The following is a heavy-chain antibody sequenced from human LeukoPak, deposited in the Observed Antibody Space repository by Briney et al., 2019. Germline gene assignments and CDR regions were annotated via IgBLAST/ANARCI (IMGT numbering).Heavy chain of an antibody. CDR3: ARHPELYFFDY. CDR2: ISYSGST. CDR1: GDSISSSDYY. D-gene: IGHD3-10*01. Sequence: SETLSLTCTVSGDSISSSDYYWGWIRQPPGKGLGWIGTISYSGSTYYNPSLQSRVTISADTSKNQVSLTLSSVTAADTAVYYCARHPELYFFDYWGQGTLVTVSS. V-gene: IGHV4-39*01. J-gene: IGHJ4*02.